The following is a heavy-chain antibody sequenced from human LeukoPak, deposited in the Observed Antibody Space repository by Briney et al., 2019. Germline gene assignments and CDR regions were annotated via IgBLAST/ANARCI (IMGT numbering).Heavy chain of an antibody. J-gene: IGHJ4*02. CDR1: GGTFSGYA. V-gene: IGHV1-69*13. D-gene: IGHD4-17*01. Sequence: SVKVSCKASGGTFSGYAINWVRRAPGQGLEWMGGIIAMIGTAKYAQRFQGRVTITADESTSTACMEVSSLRSEDTAVYYCAIFQGTYGDNGNDHWGQGTLDIVSS. CDR3: AIFQGTYGDNGNDH. CDR2: IIAMIGTA.